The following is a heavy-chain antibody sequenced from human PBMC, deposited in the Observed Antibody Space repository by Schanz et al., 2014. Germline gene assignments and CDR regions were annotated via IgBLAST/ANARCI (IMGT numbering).Heavy chain of an antibody. CDR1: GFSFGNYG. CDR2: FDAHDGRA. D-gene: IGHD2-2*03. J-gene: IGHJ4*02. Sequence: EVQLLESGGGLVQPGGSLRLSCEASGFSFGNYGMSWVRQAPGKGLEWVSGFDAHDGRAYYADSAKGRFTISRDNSKSTLYVEMNSLRVEDTAVYYCARAGYCTSVSCSLFVSDYWGQGTLVTVSS. CDR3: ARAGYCTSVSCSLFVSDY. V-gene: IGHV3-23*01.